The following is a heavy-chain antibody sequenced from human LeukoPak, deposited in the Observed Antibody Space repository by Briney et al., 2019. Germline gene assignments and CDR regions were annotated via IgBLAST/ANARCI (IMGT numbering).Heavy chain of an antibody. CDR2: IKGDERST. CDR1: GFSFSSYW. J-gene: IGHJ4*02. V-gene: IGHV3-74*01. D-gene: IGHD5-18*01. Sequence: GGSLRLSCTASGFSFSSYWLHWVRQAPGKGLVWVSRIKGDERSTNYADSVKGRFTISRDNAKNTVYLEMNSLRAEDTAVYYCVRGQLWSYYHDYWGQGTLVTVSS. CDR3: VRGQLWSYYHDY.